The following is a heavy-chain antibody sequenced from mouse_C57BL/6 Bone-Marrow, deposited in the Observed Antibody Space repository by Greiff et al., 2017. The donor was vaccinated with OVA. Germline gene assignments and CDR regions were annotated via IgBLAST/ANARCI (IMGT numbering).Heavy chain of an antibody. Sequence: VQLQQSGPELVKPGASVKISCKASGYTFTDYYMNWVKQSHGKSLEWIGDINPNNGGTSYNQKFKGKATLTVDKSSSTAYMELRSLTSEDSAVYYCARKGITTPSWYFDVWGTGTTVTVSS. D-gene: IGHD2-4*01. CDR2: INPNNGGT. J-gene: IGHJ1*03. CDR1: GYTFTDYY. V-gene: IGHV1-26*01. CDR3: ARKGITTPSWYFDV.